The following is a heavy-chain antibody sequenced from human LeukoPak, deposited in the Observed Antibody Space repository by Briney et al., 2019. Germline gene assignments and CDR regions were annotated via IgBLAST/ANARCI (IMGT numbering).Heavy chain of an antibody. CDR3: ARGHVRGYSYGFGY. CDR2: IWYDGSNK. V-gene: IGHV3-33*08. J-gene: IGHJ4*02. Sequence: GRSLRLSCAASGFMFRSYGMHWVRQAPGKGLEWVAIIWYDGSNKYYTDSVKGRFTISRDNSNNTLYLQMNSLRVEDTAVYYCARGHVRGYSYGFGYWGQGSLVTVSS. CDR1: GFMFRSYG. D-gene: IGHD5-18*01.